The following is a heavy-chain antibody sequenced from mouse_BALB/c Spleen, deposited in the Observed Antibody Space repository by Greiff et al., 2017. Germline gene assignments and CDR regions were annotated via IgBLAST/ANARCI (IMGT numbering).Heavy chain of an antibody. CDR2: INPSNGRT. Sequence: VQLQQPGAELVKPGASVKLSCKASGYTFTSYWMHWVKQRPGQGLEWIGEINPSNGRTTYNEKFKSKATLTVDKSSSTAYMQLSSLTSEDSAVYYCALITTVVAFDYWGQGTTLTVSS. CDR1: GYTFTSYW. CDR3: ALITTVVAFDY. D-gene: IGHD1-1*01. V-gene: IGHV1S81*02. J-gene: IGHJ2*01.